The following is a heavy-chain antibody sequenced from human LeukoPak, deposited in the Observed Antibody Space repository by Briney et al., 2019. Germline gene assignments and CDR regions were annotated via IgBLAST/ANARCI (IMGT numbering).Heavy chain of an antibody. V-gene: IGHV3-30*18. Sequence: GGSLRLSCAASGFTFSIYGMHWVRQAPGKGPEWVATISNDGSNKNYADSVKGRFTISRDNSRNTLYLQMNSLRPEDTAVYYCAKDWGDYFASGSSYLDYWGQGTLVTVSS. CDR1: GFTFSIYG. CDR3: AKDWGDYFASGSSYLDY. J-gene: IGHJ4*02. CDR2: ISNDGSNK. D-gene: IGHD3-10*01.